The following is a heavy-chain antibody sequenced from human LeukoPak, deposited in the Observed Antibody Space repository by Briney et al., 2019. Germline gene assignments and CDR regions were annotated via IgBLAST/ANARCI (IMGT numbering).Heavy chain of an antibody. CDR1: GGSISSYY. CDR3: ARVSHKYTGYQYYFDY. Sequence: SETLSLTCTASGGSISSYYWSWIRQPAGEGLEWIGRIDSSGNTNYSPSLKSRLTMSVDTSKNQFSLKLSSVTAADTAVYYCARVSHKYTGYQYYFDYWGQGTLVTVSS. CDR2: IDSSGNT. V-gene: IGHV4-4*07. J-gene: IGHJ4*02. D-gene: IGHD5-12*01.